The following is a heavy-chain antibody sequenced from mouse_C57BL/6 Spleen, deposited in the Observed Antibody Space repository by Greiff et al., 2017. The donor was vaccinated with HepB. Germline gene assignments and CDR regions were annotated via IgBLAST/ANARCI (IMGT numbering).Heavy chain of an antibody. CDR3: ARSPGPHFFDY. V-gene: IGHV1-42*01. D-gene: IGHD3-3*01. CDR1: GYSFTGYY. Sequence: DVQLQESGPELVKPGASVKISCKASGYSFTGYYMNWVKQSPEKSLEWIGEINPSTGGTTYNQKFKAKATLTVDKSSSTAYMQLKSLTSEDSAVYYCARSPGPHFFDYWGQGTTLTVSS. CDR2: INPSTGGT. J-gene: IGHJ2*01.